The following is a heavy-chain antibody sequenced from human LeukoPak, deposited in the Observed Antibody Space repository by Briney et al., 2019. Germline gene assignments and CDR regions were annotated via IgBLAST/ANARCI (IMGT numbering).Heavy chain of an antibody. CDR3: ANSLDY. CDR1: GFTFRASW. CDR2: IKQDGSEK. J-gene: IGHJ4*02. Sequence: GGSLRLSCAASGFTFRASWMTWVRQAPGKGLEWVANIKQDGSEKNYVDSVRGRFTISRDNSKNSLFLQMSSLRAEDTAVFYCANSLDYWGQGTLVIVSS. V-gene: IGHV3-7*01.